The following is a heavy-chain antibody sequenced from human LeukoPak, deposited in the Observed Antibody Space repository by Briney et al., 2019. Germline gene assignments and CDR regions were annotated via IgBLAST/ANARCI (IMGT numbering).Heavy chain of an antibody. CDR3: AKGTYDILTGGSDY. CDR2: ISSDGNIK. J-gene: IGHJ4*02. CDR1: GFIFSTRA. Sequence: GGSLRLSCAASGFIFSTRAMDWVRQAPGKGLEWVSIISSDGNIKNYADSVKGRFTISRDNSKSTLYLQMNSLRAEDTAVYYCAKGTYDILTGGSDYWGQGTLVTVSS. V-gene: IGHV3-30-3*01. D-gene: IGHD3-9*01.